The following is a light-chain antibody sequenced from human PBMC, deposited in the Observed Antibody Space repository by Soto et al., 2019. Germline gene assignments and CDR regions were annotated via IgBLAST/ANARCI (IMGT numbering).Light chain of an antibody. Sequence: IVLTPSPGTLSLSPGERATLSCRTSQSVSSSYLAWYQQKPGQAPRLLIYGASSRATGIPGRFSGSGSGTDFTLTISRLEPEDFAVYYCQQYGSSPQTFGQGTKVDI. CDR3: QQYGSSPQT. J-gene: IGKJ1*01. V-gene: IGKV3-20*01. CDR2: GAS. CDR1: QSVSSSY.